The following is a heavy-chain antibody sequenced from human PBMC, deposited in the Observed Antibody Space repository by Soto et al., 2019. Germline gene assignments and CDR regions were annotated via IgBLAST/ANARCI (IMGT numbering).Heavy chain of an antibody. V-gene: IGHV3-30*03. J-gene: IGHJ3*02. D-gene: IGHD4-17*01. CDR2: ISYYLSNK. CDR1: GFTFSSYG. CDR3: ARGDGAYGAFDI. Sequence: RGSLRLSCAASGFTFSSYGMHWVRQAPVNGLEFVAVISYYLSNKYYADSVKGRFTISRYNSKNTLYLQMNSLRADDTGLYYCARGDGAYGAFDISGQGTIVPVSS.